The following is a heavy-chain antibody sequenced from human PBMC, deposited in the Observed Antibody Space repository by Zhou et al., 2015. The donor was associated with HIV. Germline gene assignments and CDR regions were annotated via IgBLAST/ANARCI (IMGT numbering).Heavy chain of an antibody. Sequence: QVQLVQSGAEVKKPGSSVKVSCKASGGTFSSYAISWVRQAPGQGLEWMGGIIPIFGTANYAQKFQGRVTITADESTSTAYMELSSLRSEDTAVYYCAREGGITMIVVVITPPTFDYWGQGNPGHRLL. CDR2: IIPIFGTA. J-gene: IGHJ4*02. CDR1: GGTFSSYA. V-gene: IGHV1-69*12. D-gene: IGHD3-22*01. CDR3: AREGGITMIVVVITPPTFDY.